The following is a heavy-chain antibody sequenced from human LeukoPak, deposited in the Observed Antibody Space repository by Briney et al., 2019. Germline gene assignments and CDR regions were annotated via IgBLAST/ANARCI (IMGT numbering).Heavy chain of an antibody. CDR2: INPNSGGT. D-gene: IGHD1-1*01. CDR1: GYTFTGYY. V-gene: IGHV1-2*02. J-gene: IGHJ3*02. CDR3: ARNVQIADSADAFDI. Sequence: ASVKVSCKASGYTFTGYYMHWVRQAPGQGLEWMGWINPNSGGTNYAQKFQGRVTMTRDKSIRTAYMELSRLTSDDTAVYYCARNVQIADSADAFDIWGEGTTVTVSS.